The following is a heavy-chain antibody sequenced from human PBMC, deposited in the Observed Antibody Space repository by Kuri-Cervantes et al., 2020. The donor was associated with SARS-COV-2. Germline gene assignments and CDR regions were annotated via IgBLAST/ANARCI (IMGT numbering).Heavy chain of an antibody. CDR1: GFSLSTSGMC. V-gene: IGHV2-70*11. CDR3: ARMVSGSYYGAFDI. J-gene: IGHJ3*02. D-gene: IGHD3-10*01. CDR2: IDWDDDK. Sequence: SGPTLVKPTQTLTLTCTFSGFSLSTSGMCVSWIRQPPGKALEWLARIDWDDDKYYSTSLKTRLTISKDTSKNQVVLTMTNMGPVDTATYYCARMVSGSYYGAFDIWGQGTMVTVSS.